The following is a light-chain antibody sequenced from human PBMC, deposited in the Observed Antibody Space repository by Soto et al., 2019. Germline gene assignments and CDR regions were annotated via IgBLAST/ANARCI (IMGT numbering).Light chain of an antibody. CDR2: ETS. Sequence: DLQMTQSPSTLSASIGDRVTITCRASQSISRWLAWYQQKPGMAPELLIYETSSMGSGVPSRFSGSGSGTEVTLSISSLQPDNFATYDCQQFNSYSMYTFGQGTKVEIK. J-gene: IGKJ2*01. CDR1: QSISRW. CDR3: QQFNSYSMYT. V-gene: IGKV1-5*03.